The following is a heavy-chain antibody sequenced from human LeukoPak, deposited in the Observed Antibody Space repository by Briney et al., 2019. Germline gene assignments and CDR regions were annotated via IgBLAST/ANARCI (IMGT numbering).Heavy chain of an antibody. J-gene: IGHJ5*02. Sequence: GASVKVSCKASGYTFTGYYMHWVRQAPGQGLEWMGIINPSGGSTSYAQKFQGRVTMTRDMSTSTVYMELSSLRSEDTAVYYCASSLMTTVTTPFDPWGQGTLVTVSS. D-gene: IGHD4-17*01. V-gene: IGHV1-46*01. CDR3: ASSLMTTVTTPFDP. CDR2: INPSGGST. CDR1: GYTFTGYY.